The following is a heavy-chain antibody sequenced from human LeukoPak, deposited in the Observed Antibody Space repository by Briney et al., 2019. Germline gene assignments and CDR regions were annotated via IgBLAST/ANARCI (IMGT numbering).Heavy chain of an antibody. CDR1: GGSISSYY. CDR3: ARDGGSWYYYYMDV. D-gene: IGHD3-10*01. Sequence: PSETLSLTCTVSGGSISSYYWSWIRQPAGKGLGWIGRIYTSGSTNYNPSLKSRVTMSVDTSKNQFSLKLSSVTAADTAVYYCARDGGSWYYYYMDVWGKGTTVTVSS. CDR2: IYTSGST. J-gene: IGHJ6*03. V-gene: IGHV4-4*07.